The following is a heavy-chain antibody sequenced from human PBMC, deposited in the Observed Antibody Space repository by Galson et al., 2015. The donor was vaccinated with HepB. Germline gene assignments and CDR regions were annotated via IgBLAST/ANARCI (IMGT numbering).Heavy chain of an antibody. CDR3: ARGFLGPTYSSSVYFDY. J-gene: IGHJ4*02. V-gene: IGHV3-30*03. CDR2: ISYDGSNK. D-gene: IGHD6-13*01. Sequence: SLRLSCAGSGFTFSDYGMHWVRQAPGKGPEGVAFISYDGSNKYYVDSVKGRFTISRDNSKNTQYLQMSSLRSEDTAVYYCARGFLGPTYSSSVYFDYWGQGTLVTVSS. CDR1: GFTFSDYG.